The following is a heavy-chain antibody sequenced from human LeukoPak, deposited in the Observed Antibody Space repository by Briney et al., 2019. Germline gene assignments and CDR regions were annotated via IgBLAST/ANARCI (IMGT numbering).Heavy chain of an antibody. Sequence: SETLSLTCTVSGGSISSYYWSWIRQPPGKGLEWIGYIYYSGSTNYNPSLKSRVTISVDTSKDQFSLKLSSVTAADTAVYYCASNSRSYYPYYYYYYMDVWGKGTTVTVSS. CDR3: ASNSRSYYPYYYYYYMDV. CDR2: IYYSGST. CDR1: GGSISSYY. D-gene: IGHD1-26*01. J-gene: IGHJ6*03. V-gene: IGHV4-59*08.